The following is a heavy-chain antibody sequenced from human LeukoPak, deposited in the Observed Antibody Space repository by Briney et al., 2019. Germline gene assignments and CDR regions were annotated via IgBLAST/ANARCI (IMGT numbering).Heavy chain of an antibody. CDR1: GYTFTSYG. CDR3: ARVSRYCSGGSCLYYYYGMDV. D-gene: IGHD2-15*01. Sequence: ASVKVSCKASGYTFTSYGISWVRQAPGQGLEWMGWISAYNGNTNYAQKLQGRVTMTTDTSTSTAYMELRSLRSDDTAVYYCARVSRYCSGGSCLYYYYGMDVWGQGTTVTVSS. V-gene: IGHV1-18*01. CDR2: ISAYNGNT. J-gene: IGHJ6*02.